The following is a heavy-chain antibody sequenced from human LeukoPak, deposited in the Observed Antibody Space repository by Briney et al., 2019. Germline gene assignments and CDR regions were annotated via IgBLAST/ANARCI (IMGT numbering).Heavy chain of an antibody. CDR2: FHYSGST. D-gene: IGHD2-21*02. CDR3: ASLVVVVVTASEIDY. V-gene: IGHV4-39*01. CDR1: GGSVSSSSYY. Sequence: PSETLSLTCSVSGGSVSSSSYYWGWVRQPPGKGLEWIGSFHYSGSTYYNPSLKSRVTISGDTSKNQFSLKLRSVTAAGTAVYYCASLVVVVVTASEIDYWGQGTLVTVSS. J-gene: IGHJ4*02.